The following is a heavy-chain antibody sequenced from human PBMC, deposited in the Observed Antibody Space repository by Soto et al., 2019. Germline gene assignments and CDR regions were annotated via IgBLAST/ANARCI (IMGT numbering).Heavy chain of an antibody. CDR2: IYYSGST. Sequence: SETLSLTCTVSGGSISSGGYYWSWIRQHPGKGLEWIGYIYYSGSTYYNPSLKSRVTISVDTSKNQFSLKLSSVTAADTAVYYCARDLSSGDLGGMDVWGQGTTVTSP. D-gene: IGHD6-19*01. V-gene: IGHV4-31*03. J-gene: IGHJ6*02. CDR1: GGSISSGGYY. CDR3: ARDLSSGDLGGMDV.